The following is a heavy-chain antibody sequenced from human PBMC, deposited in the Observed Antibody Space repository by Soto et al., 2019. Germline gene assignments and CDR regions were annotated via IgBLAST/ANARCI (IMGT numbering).Heavy chain of an antibody. CDR2: IYPGDSDT. CDR3: AXGAYSSSSSYYYYGMDV. D-gene: IGHD6-6*01. Sequence: GESLKISCKGSGYSFTIYWIGWVRQMPGKGLEWMGIIYPGDSDTRYSPSFQAQVTISADKSISTAYLQWSSLKASDTAMYYCAXGAYSSSSSYYYYGMDVWGQGTTVTVSS. V-gene: IGHV5-51*01. J-gene: IGHJ6*02. CDR1: GYSFTIYW.